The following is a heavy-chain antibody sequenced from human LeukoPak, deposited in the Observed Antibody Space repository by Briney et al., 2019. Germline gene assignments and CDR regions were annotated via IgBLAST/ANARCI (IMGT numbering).Heavy chain of an antibody. CDR1: GFTFSDHY. CDR3: ARGHYGLDV. J-gene: IGHJ6*02. V-gene: IGHV3-11*01. Sequence: GGSLRLFCAAWGFTFSDHYMSWLRQTPGKGLEWVSYIYNSASKTYYAASVKGRFTISRDNAKNVLYLQMNNLRVEDTAVYYCARGHYGLDVWGQGTTVTVSS. CDR2: IYNSASKT.